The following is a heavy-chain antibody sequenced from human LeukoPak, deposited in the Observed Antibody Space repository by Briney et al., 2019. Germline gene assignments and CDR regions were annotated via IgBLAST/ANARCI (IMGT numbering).Heavy chain of an antibody. CDR3: ASVGDSSSGYNDAFDI. CDR2: ISSSRSYI. V-gene: IGHV3-21*01. Sequence: PGVSLRLSCAASAFTFSSYSMNWVRQAPGKVREWVSSISSSRSYIYYADSVKGRFTISRDTAKNSLSLQMNSLRAEGTAVYYCASVGDSSSGYNDAFDIWGQGAMVTVSS. CDR1: AFTFSSYS. J-gene: IGHJ3*02. D-gene: IGHD3-22*01.